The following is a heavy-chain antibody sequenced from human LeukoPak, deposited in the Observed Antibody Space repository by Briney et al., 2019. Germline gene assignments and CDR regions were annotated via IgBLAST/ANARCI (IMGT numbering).Heavy chain of an antibody. J-gene: IGHJ4*02. D-gene: IGHD3-10*01. Sequence: GGSLRLSCAASGFTFSDYYMSWVRQAPGKGLEWVSVIYSGGGTYYTDSVKGRFTISRDNSNNTLYLQLNSLRAEDTAVYYCARDRIYGSGAYDYWGQGTLVTVSS. CDR3: ARDRIYGSGAYDY. CDR2: IYSGGGT. CDR1: GFTFSDYY. V-gene: IGHV3-53*01.